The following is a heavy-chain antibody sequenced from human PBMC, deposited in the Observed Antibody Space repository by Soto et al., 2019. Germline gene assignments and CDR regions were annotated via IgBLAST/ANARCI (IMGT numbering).Heavy chain of an antibody. CDR2: IYPGDSDT. D-gene: IGHD2-21*01. Sequence: GESLKISCKGSGYSFTSYWIGWVRQMPGKGLEWMGIIYPGDSDTRYSPSFQGQVTISADKSISTAYLQWTSLEASDTAMYYCARQKLWMATIHNDAFDIWGQGTMVTVSS. V-gene: IGHV5-51*01. CDR1: GYSFTSYW. J-gene: IGHJ3*02. CDR3: ARQKLWMATIHNDAFDI.